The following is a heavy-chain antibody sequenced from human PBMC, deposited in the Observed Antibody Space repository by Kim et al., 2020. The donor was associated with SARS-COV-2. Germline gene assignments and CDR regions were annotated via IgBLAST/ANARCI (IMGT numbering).Heavy chain of an antibody. CDR1: EFTVGNNY. D-gene: IGHD2-21*01. J-gene: IGHJ4*02. CDR3: ARGLSGTATIA. Sequence: GGSLRLSCAASEFTVGNNYMSWVRQAPGKGLEWVSIIYSGGTTYYADSVKGRFTVSRDSSKNTLYLQMNNLRAEDTAVYYCARGLSGTATIAGGQGTLVTVSS. CDR2: IYSGGTT. V-gene: IGHV3-53*01.